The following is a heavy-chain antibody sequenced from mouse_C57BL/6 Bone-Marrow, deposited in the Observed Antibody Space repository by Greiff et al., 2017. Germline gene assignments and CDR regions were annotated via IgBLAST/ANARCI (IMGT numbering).Heavy chain of an antibody. CDR2: IDPATGGT. CDR3: TRRGYDFWFAY. D-gene: IGHD2-2*01. CDR1: GYTFTDYE. J-gene: IGHJ3*01. Sequence: QVQLQQSGAELVRPGASVTLSCKASGYTFTDYEMHWVKQTPVHGLEWIGAIDPATGGTAYNQKFKGKAILTADKSSSTAYMELRSLTSEDSAVYYCTRRGYDFWFAYWGQGTLVTVSA. V-gene: IGHV1-15*01.